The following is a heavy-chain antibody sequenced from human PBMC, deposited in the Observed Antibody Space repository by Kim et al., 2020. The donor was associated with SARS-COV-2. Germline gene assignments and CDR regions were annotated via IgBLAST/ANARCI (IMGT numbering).Heavy chain of an antibody. CDR2: ST. CDR3: ARERSGVFDP. D-gene: IGHD1-26*01. J-gene: IGHJ5*02. Sequence: STYCNPSLKSRVTISVDTSKNQFSLKLSAVTAADTAVYYCARERSGVFDPWGQGTLVTVSS. V-gene: IGHV4-31*02.